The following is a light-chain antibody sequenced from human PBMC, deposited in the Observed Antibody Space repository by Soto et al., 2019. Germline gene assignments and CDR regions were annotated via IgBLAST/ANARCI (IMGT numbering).Light chain of an antibody. J-gene: IGKJ3*01. CDR2: GAS. V-gene: IGKV3-20*01. CDR1: QSVSNSY. Sequence: EIVWTQSPGTLALSPGERATLSCRARQSVSNSYLAWYQQKPGQAPRLLIYGASSRATDIPDRFSGSGSGTDFTLTISRLESEDFAVYYCQQYGTSPGAFGPGTKVDIK. CDR3: QQYGTSPGA.